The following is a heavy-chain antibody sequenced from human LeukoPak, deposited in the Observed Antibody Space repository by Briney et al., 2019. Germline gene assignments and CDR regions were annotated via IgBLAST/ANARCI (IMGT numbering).Heavy chain of an antibody. V-gene: IGHV3-21*01. J-gene: IGHJ4*02. CDR3: ARLSASNWYRRYFDY. Sequence: TGGSLRLSCAASGFTFSSYSMNWVRQAPGKGLEWVSSISSSSSYIYYADSVKGRFTISRDNAKNSLYLQMNSLRAEDTAVYYCARLSASNWYRRYFDYWGQGTLVTVSS. CDR1: GFTFSSYS. CDR2: ISSSSSYI. D-gene: IGHD6-13*01.